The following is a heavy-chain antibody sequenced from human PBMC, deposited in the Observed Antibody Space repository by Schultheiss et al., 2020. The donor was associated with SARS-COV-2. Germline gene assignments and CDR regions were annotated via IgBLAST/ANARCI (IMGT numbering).Heavy chain of an antibody. CDR1: GFTFSSYA. CDR2: ISYDGSNK. J-gene: IGHJ4*02. CDR3: ARDFRAHQWLGQ. V-gene: IGHV3-30*04. Sequence: GSLRLSCAASGFTFSSYAMHWVRQAPGKGLEWVAVISYDGSNKYYADSVKGRFTISRDNSKNTLYLQMNSLRAEDTAVYYCARDFRAHQWLGQWGQGTLVTVSS. D-gene: IGHD6-19*01.